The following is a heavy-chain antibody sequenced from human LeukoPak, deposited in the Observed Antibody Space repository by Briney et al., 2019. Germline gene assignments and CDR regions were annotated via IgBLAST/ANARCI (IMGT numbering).Heavy chain of an antibody. CDR2: ISAYNGNT. V-gene: IGHV1-18*01. Sequence: ASVKVTCKASGYTFTSYGISWVRQAPGQGLEWMGWISAYNGNTNYAQKLQGSVTMTTDTSTSTASMQQRSLRSGDTAVYYCAREGRDFLGGYYSGIWFDRWGQRTLVTVSS. CDR1: GYTFTSYG. CDR3: AREGRDFLGGYYSGIWFDR. D-gene: IGHD3-3*01. J-gene: IGHJ5*02.